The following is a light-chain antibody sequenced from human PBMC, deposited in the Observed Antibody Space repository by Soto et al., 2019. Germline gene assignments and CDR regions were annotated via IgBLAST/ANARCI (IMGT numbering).Light chain of an antibody. CDR1: SANIGSNT. CDR2: TNN. Sequence: QSVLTQPPSASGAPGQRVTISCSGSSANIGSNTVNWYQQLPGTAPKLLIYTNNQRPSGVRDRFSGSRSGTSASLAISGLQSEDEADYYCAAWDDSLNGFVFXTGTKPTV. CDR3: AAWDDSLNGFV. J-gene: IGLJ1*01. V-gene: IGLV1-44*01.